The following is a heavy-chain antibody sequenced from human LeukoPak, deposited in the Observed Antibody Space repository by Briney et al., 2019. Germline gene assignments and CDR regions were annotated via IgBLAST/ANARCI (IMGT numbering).Heavy chain of an antibody. V-gene: IGHV3-23*01. CDR2: ISGTSDTT. CDR3: AKADATIGGAFDI. D-gene: IGHD3-3*01. Sequence: GGSLRLSCAASGFIFKNYAMSWVRQAPGKGLEWVSIISGTSDTTHYGDSVRGRFTTSRDNPRNTLYLQMNSLRVDDTAVYYCAKADATIGGAFDIWGQGTMVTVSS. CDR1: GFIFKNYA. J-gene: IGHJ3*02.